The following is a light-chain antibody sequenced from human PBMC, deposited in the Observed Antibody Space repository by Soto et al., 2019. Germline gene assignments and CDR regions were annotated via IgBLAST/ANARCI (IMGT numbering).Light chain of an antibody. J-gene: IGKJ4*01. Sequence: VVLTQSPGALSLSPGERATLSCRASQSVRSNYLAWYQQQPGQAPRLLIFGASTRATGIPDRFSGSGSGTDFTLTISRLEPEDFAVYYCHQYDSSPLTFGGGTKVEIK. CDR2: GAS. V-gene: IGKV3-20*01. CDR1: QSVRSNY. CDR3: HQYDSSPLT.